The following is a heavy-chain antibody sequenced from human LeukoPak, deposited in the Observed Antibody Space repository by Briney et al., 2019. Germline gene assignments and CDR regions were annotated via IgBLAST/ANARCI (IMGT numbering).Heavy chain of an antibody. CDR1: GFTFTDYW. J-gene: IGHJ4*01. V-gene: IGHV3-7*01. CDR2: IRQDGSEK. CDR3: ARDGTAAGLYFDL. Sequence: GGSLRLSCEVSGFTFTDYWMNWVRQAPGKGPEWVASIRQDGSEKTYVDSVKGRFTISRDNTKNSLSLQLNGLRAEDTAVYYCARDGTAAGLYFDLWGRGTLVTVSS. D-gene: IGHD6-13*01.